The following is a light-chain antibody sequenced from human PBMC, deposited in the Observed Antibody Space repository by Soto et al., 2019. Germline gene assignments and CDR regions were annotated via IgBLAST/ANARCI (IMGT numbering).Light chain of an antibody. CDR2: DAS. V-gene: IGKV3-11*01. CDR3: QHRHN. J-gene: IGKJ3*01. CDR1: QSVSSD. Sequence: EIVLTQSPATLSLSPGDRATLSCRASQSVSSDFAWYQHKPGQTPRLLNYDASNTATGIPARFIGTGSGTDFTLTISSLEPEDFALYYCQHRHNFGPGTKVDFK.